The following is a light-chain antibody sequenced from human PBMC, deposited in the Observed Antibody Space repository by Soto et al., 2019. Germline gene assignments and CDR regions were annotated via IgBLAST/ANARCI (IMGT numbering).Light chain of an antibody. CDR2: EAS. J-gene: IGKJ4*01. V-gene: IGKV3-11*01. Sequence: DIVMTQSPSTLSVSPGERATLSCRASHSVSSYLALYQQKPGQAHRLIIYEASNRATGIPVRFSGSGSGTDITLTISSLEPEDFAVYYCQQRSNWQGATFGGGTKVDI. CDR3: QQRSNWQGAT. CDR1: HSVSSY.